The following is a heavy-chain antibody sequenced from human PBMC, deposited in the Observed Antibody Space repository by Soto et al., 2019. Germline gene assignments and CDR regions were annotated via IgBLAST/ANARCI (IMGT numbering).Heavy chain of an antibody. Sequence: PSETLSLTCAVSGGSISSGGYSWSWIRQPPGKGLEWIGYIYHSGSTYYNPSLKSRVTISVDRSKNQFSLKLSSVTAADTAVYYCARGSTYYDFWSGYYDYYYGMDVWGQGTTVTVSS. CDR2: IYHSGST. CDR3: ARGSTYYDFWSGYYDYYYGMDV. V-gene: IGHV4-30-2*01. J-gene: IGHJ6*02. CDR1: GGSISSGGYS. D-gene: IGHD3-3*01.